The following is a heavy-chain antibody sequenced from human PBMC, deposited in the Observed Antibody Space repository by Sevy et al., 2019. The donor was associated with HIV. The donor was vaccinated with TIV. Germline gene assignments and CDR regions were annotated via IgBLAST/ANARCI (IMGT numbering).Heavy chain of an antibody. D-gene: IGHD3-16*01. CDR3: ARDKGEILSSAFDY. V-gene: IGHV3-53*05. Sequence: GGSLRLSCAASGFSVSDTYMSWVRQAPGKGLEWVSVIYSGDKTYHADSVKGRFTISRDNSKNTLYLQINSLRPEDTAIYYCARDKGEILSSAFDYWGQGTLVTVSS. CDR1: GFSVSDTY. J-gene: IGHJ4*02. CDR2: IYSGDKT.